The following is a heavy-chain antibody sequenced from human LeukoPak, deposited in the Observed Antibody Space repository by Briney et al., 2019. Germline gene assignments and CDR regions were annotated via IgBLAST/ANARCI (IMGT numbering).Heavy chain of an antibody. CDR3: AKDWMKYTLDY. Sequence: PGGPLRLSCAASGFTFSSYGMHWVRQAPGKGLEWVAVIWYDGNKKYYADSVKGRFTISRDNSKNTLYLQMNSLRAEDTAVYYCAKDWMKYTLDYWGQGSLVTVSS. CDR2: IWYDGNKK. J-gene: IGHJ4*02. D-gene: IGHD6-6*01. V-gene: IGHV3-30*02. CDR1: GFTFSSYG.